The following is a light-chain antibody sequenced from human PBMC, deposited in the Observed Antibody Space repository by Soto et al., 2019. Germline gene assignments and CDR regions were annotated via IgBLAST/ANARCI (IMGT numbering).Light chain of an antibody. J-gene: IGKJ4*01. V-gene: IGKV2-28*01. CDR1: QSLLYSNGYIY. CDR3: MQSRRIPRT. CDR2: LGS. Sequence: DVVLTQSPLSLPVTPGEPASISCRPSQSLLYSNGYIYLDWYVQKPGQSPQLLIFLGSNLAYGVHDRFSGSVSGTDFTLSISRVEADDVEVYYCMQSRRIPRTVGGGTNVEIK.